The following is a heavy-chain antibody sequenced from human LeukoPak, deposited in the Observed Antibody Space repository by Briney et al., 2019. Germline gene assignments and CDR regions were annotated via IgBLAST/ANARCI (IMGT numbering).Heavy chain of an antibody. V-gene: IGHV7-4-1*02. CDR3: ARGVSSGPPDAFDI. J-gene: IGHJ3*02. D-gene: IGHD3-22*01. CDR2: INTNTGNP. Sequence: GASVKVCCKASGYIFTSYGMNWVRQAPGQGLEWMGWINTNTGNPTYAQGFTGRFVFSLDTSVSTAYLQISSLKAEDTAVYYCARGVSSGPPDAFDIWGQGTMVTVSS. CDR1: GYIFTSYG.